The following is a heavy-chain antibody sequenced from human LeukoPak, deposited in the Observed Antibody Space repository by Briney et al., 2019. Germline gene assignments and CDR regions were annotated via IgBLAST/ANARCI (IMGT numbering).Heavy chain of an antibody. J-gene: IGHJ4*02. V-gene: IGHV4-30-4*01. D-gene: IGHD2-2*01. CDR3: ARGVISLGAGGYCSSTSCTTFDY. CDR1: GGSISSGDYY. Sequence: SQTLSLTCTVSGGSISSGDYYWSWIRQPPGKGLEWIGYIYYSGSTYYNPSLKSRITISVDTSKNQFSLKLSSVTAADTAVYYCARGVISLGAGGYCSSTSCTTFDYWGQGTLVTVSS. CDR2: IYYSGST.